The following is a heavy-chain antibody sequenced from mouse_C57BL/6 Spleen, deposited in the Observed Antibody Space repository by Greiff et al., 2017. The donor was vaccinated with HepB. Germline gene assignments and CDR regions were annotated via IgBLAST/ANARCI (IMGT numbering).Heavy chain of an antibody. CDR2: ISGGGGNT. Sequence: EVHLVESGGGLVKPGGSLKLSCAASGFTFSSYTMSWVRQTPEKRLEWVATISGGGGNTYYPDSVKGRFTISRDNAKNTLYLQMSSLRSEDTALYYCARHDGYYFDYWGQGTTLTVSS. CDR3: ARHDGYYFDY. J-gene: IGHJ2*01. D-gene: IGHD2-3*01. V-gene: IGHV5-9*01. CDR1: GFTFSSYT.